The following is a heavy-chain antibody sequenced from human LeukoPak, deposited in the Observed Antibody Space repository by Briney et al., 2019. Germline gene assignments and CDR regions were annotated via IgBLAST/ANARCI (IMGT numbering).Heavy chain of an antibody. J-gene: IGHJ4*02. CDR1: GFTFSNYA. V-gene: IGHV3-21*01. CDR2: ISGRSTDI. D-gene: IGHD3-22*01. Sequence: GGSLRLSCAASGFTFSNYAMNWVRQAPGKGLEWVSSISGRSTDIYYADSVKGRFTISGDNAKNSLYLQMNSLRAEDTAVCYCARRDYYDSSGYDYWGQGTLVTVSS. CDR3: ARRDYYDSSGYDY.